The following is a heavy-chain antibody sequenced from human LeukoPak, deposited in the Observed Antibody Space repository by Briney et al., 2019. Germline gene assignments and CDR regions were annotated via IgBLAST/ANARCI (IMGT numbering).Heavy chain of an antibody. Sequence: TPSETLSLTCTVSGGSVRSGNYYWSWIRQPPGKGLEWIGYIYYSGSTNYNPSLKSRVTISVDTSKNQFSLKLNSVTAADTAVYYCARVGATGSGDFDYWGQGTLVTVSS. CDR3: ARVGATGSGDFDY. CDR2: IYYSGST. D-gene: IGHD1-26*01. V-gene: IGHV4-61*01. CDR1: GGSVRSGNYY. J-gene: IGHJ4*02.